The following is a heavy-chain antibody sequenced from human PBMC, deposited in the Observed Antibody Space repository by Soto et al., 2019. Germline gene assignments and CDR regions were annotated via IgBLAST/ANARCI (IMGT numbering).Heavy chain of an antibody. Sequence: QVRLRQSGAEVKKPGSSVKVSCKASGGTFSNYTISWVRQAPGQGLEWMGRIIPILNIANYAQKFQGRVTITADKSTTTAYMELSSLRSEDTAVYYCARVSEMGTVTEGFYYYMDVWGKGTRVTVSS. CDR3: ARVSEMGTVTEGFYYYMDV. D-gene: IGHD4-17*01. V-gene: IGHV1-69*02. CDR1: GGTFSNYT. J-gene: IGHJ6*03. CDR2: IIPILNIA.